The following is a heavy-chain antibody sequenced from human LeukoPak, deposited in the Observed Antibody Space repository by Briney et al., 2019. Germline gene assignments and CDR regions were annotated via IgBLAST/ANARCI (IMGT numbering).Heavy chain of an antibody. CDR2: INPSGGST. Sequence: ASVKVSCKASGYTFTSYYIHWVRHAPAQGLEWMGIINPSGGSTSYAQKFPGRVTMTSDMYTSTVYMELSSLRAEDTGVYYCASDGSYFDYWGEGTLVTVSS. V-gene: IGHV1-46*01. CDR3: ASDGSYFDY. J-gene: IGHJ4*02. CDR1: GYTFTSYY.